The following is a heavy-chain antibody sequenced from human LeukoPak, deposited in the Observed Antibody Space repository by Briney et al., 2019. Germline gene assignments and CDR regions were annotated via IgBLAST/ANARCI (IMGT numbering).Heavy chain of an antibody. CDR3: ARGLRSWNKIDY. J-gene: IGHJ4*02. CDR2: ISYDGSNK. Sequence: GGSLRLSCAASGFTSSSYAMHWVRQAPGKGLEWVAVISYDGSNKYYADSVKGRFTISRDNSKNTLYLQMNSLRAEDTAVYYCARGLRSWNKIDYWGQGTLVTVSS. D-gene: IGHD6-13*01. CDR1: GFTSSSYA. V-gene: IGHV3-30*04.